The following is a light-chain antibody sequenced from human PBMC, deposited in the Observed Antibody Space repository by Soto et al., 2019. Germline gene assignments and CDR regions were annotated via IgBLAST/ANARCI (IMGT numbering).Light chain of an antibody. CDR2: TTN. J-gene: IGLJ3*02. CDR1: TGAVTSGNY. V-gene: IGLV7-43*01. Sequence: QAVVTQEPSLTVSPGGTVTLTCVSSTGAVTSGNYPSWFQQKPGQTPRTLIYTTNSRHSWTPARFSGSLLGGKAALTLSGVQPEDEAEYYCLLYYGGAQLVFGGGTKLTVL. CDR3: LLYYGGAQLV.